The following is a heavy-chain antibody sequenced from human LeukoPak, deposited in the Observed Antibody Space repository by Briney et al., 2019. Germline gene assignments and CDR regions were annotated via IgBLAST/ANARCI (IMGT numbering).Heavy chain of an antibody. CDR2: ISYDGSNK. V-gene: IGHV3-30-3*01. Sequence: GRSLRLSCAASGFTFSSYAMHWVRQAPGKGLEWVAVISYDGSNKYYADSVKGRFTISRDNSKNTLYLQMNSLRAEDTAVYYCAKDLETHSSGWYYFDYWGQGTLVTVSS. CDR3: AKDLETHSSGWYYFDY. J-gene: IGHJ4*02. CDR1: GFTFSSYA. D-gene: IGHD6-19*01.